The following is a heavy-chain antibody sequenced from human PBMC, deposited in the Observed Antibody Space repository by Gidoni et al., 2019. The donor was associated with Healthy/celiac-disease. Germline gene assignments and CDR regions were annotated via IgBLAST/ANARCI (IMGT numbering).Heavy chain of an antibody. CDR2: ISSSSSYI. V-gene: IGHV3-21*01. Sequence: VQLVEAGGGLVKPGGSLGCSGAACGFTFRSDSMTWFSQAPGKGLEWVSSISSSSSYIYYADSVKGRFTISRDNAKNSLYLQMNSLRAEDTAVYYCARDRREYYDFWSGYYGFDYWGQGTLVTVSS. D-gene: IGHD3-3*01. J-gene: IGHJ4*02. CDR3: ARDRREYYDFWSGYYGFDY. CDR1: GFTFRSDS.